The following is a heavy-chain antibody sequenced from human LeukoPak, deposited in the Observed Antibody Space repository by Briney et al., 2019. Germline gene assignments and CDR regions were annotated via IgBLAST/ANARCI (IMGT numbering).Heavy chain of an antibody. CDR1: GFSFSSYA. Sequence: TGGSLRLSCSASGFSFSSYAMHWVRQAPGKGLEYVSGITNNGDSTYFADSVKGRFTIPRDNSKNTLYLQMSSLRAEDTAVYYCVKDGEYYGSGSFRWGQGTLVTVSS. D-gene: IGHD3-10*01. CDR3: VKDGEYYGSGSFR. CDR2: ITNNGDST. J-gene: IGHJ4*02. V-gene: IGHV3-64D*06.